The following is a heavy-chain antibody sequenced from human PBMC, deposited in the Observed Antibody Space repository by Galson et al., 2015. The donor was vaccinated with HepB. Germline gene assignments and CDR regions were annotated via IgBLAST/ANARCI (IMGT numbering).Heavy chain of an antibody. CDR1: GFTFSTYA. Sequence: SLRLSCAASGFTFSTYAMHWVRQAPGKGLEWVAFISYDGSNKYYADSVKGRFTISRDNSKNTLYLQMNSLRTEDSAVYYCARRYSGGWFDYWGQGTLVIVSS. CDR3: ARRYSGGWFDY. D-gene: IGHD6-19*01. CDR2: ISYDGSNK. J-gene: IGHJ5*01. V-gene: IGHV3-30-3*01.